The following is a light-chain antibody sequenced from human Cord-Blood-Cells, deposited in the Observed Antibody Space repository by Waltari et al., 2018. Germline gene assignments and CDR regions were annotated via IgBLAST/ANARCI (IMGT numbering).Light chain of an antibody. J-gene: IGLJ3*02. CDR1: SSDVGGYNY. CDR2: EVS. CDR3: RSYTSSSTWV. Sequence: QSALTQPASVSGSPGQSITISCTGTSSDVGGYNYVSWYQQHPGQAPKLMIYEVSKRPSGVSNLFSGSKAGNTASLTISGLQAEDDADYYCRSYTSSSTWVFGGGTKLTVL. V-gene: IGLV2-14*01.